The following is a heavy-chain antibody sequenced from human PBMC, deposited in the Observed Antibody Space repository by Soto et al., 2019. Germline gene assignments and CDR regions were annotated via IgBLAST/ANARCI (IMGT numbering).Heavy chain of an antibody. D-gene: IGHD6-25*01. CDR3: ARPKGSYSSGYYYFDY. Sequence: ASVKVSCKASGYTFTSYAMHCVRQAPGQRLEWMGWINAGNGNTKYSQKFQGRVTITRDTSTSTAYMELSSLRSEDTAVYYCARPKGSYSSGYYYFDYWXQGTLVTV. V-gene: IGHV1-3*01. CDR1: GYTFTSYA. CDR2: INAGNGNT. J-gene: IGHJ4*02.